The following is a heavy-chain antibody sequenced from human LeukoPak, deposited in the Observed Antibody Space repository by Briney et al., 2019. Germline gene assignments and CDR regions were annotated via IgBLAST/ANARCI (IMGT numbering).Heavy chain of an antibody. CDR2: TYYRSKWYN. CDR1: GDSVSSKSVA. Sequence: SQTLSLTCAISGDSVSSKSVAWNWIRQSPSRGLEWLGRTYYRSKWYNEYAVSVKSRITINPDTSKNQFSLQLNSVTPEDTAVYYCAHESGYFDYWGQGTLVTVSP. D-gene: IGHD2-15*01. J-gene: IGHJ4*02. CDR3: AHESGYFDY. V-gene: IGHV6-1*01.